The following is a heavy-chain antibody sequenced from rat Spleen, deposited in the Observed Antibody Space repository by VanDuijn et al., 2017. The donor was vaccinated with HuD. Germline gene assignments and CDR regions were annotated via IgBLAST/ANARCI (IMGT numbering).Heavy chain of an antibody. CDR1: GFTFSDYY. CDR3: ARSVFDY. CDR2: ISAGGGNT. Sequence: EVQLVESGGGLVQPGRSLKLSCAASGFTFSDYYMAWVRQAPKKGLEWVAFISAGGGNTHYRDSVKGRFTISRDNAKSTLYLQMDSLRSEDTATYYCARSVFDYWGQGVMVTVSS. J-gene: IGHJ2*01. V-gene: IGHV5-25*01.